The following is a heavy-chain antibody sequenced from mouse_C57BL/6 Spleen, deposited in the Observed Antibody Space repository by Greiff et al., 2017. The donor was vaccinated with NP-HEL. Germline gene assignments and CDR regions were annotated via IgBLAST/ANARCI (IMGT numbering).Heavy chain of an antibody. V-gene: IGHV1-82*01. CDR2: IYPGDGDT. Sequence: VQLQQSGPELVKPGASVKISCKASGYAFSSSWMNWVKQRPGKGLEWIGRIYPGDGDTNYNGKFKGKATLTADKSSSTAYMQLSSLTSEDSAVYFCARLYYYGSSPYFDYWGQGTTLTVSS. D-gene: IGHD1-1*01. J-gene: IGHJ2*01. CDR1: GYAFSSSW. CDR3: ARLYYYGSSPYFDY.